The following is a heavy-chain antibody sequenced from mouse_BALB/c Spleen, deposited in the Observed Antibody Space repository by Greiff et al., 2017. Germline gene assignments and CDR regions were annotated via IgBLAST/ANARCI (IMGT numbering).Heavy chain of an antibody. V-gene: IGHV5-6-3*01. CDR1: GFTFSSYG. Sequence: EVHLVESGGGLVQPGGSLKLSCAASGFTFSSYGMSWVRQTPDKRLELVATINSNGGSTYYPDSVKGRFTISRDNAKNTLYLQMSSLKSEDTAMYYCAREYYGSSYVGYFDVWGAGTTVTVSS. CDR2: INSNGGST. CDR3: AREYYGSSYVGYFDV. J-gene: IGHJ1*01. D-gene: IGHD1-1*01.